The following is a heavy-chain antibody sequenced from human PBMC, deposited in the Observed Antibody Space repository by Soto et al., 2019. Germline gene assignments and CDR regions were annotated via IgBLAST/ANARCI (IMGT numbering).Heavy chain of an antibody. CDR3: AKGGSGSYSNAVDI. D-gene: IGHD3-10*01. CDR1: GGSISSSSYY. J-gene: IGHJ3*02. Sequence: QLQLQESGPGLVKPSETLSLTCTVSGGSISSSSYYWGWIRQPPGKGLEWIGSIYYSGSTYYNPSLKSRVSISVDTSKNQSSRKLSSVTAADTAVYYCAKGGSGSYSNAVDIWGQGTMVTVSS. CDR2: IYYSGST. V-gene: IGHV4-39*01.